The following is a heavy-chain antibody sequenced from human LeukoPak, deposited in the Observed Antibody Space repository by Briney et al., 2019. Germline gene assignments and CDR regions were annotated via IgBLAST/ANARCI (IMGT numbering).Heavy chain of an antibody. D-gene: IGHD2-15*01. CDR1: GGSISSYY. V-gene: IGHV4-59*01. CDR2: IYYSGST. J-gene: IGHJ3*02. Sequence: SETLSLTYTVSGGSISSYYWSWIRQPPGKGLEWIGYIYYSGSTNYNPSLKSRVTISVDMSKNQFSLKLSSVTAADTAVYYCARDDYSNAFDIWGQGTMVTVSS. CDR3: ARDDYSNAFDI.